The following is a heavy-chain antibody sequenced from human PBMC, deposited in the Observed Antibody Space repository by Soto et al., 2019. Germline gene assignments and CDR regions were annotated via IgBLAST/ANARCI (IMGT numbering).Heavy chain of an antibody. D-gene: IGHD6-19*01. CDR1: GFTFSSYA. Sequence: QVQLVESGGGVVQPGRSLRLSCAASGFTFSSYAMHWVRQAPGKGLEWVAVISYDGSNKYYADSVKGRFTISRDNSKNTLYLQMNSRRAEDTAVYYCASEITSIAVAGTDDFDYWVQGTLVTVSS. V-gene: IGHV3-30-3*01. CDR3: ASEITSIAVAGTDDFDY. J-gene: IGHJ4*02. CDR2: ISYDGSNK.